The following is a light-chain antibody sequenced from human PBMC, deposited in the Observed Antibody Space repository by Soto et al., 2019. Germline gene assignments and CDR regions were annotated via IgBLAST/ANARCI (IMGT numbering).Light chain of an antibody. CDR3: AALDDSLSARV. J-gene: IGLJ1*01. CDR1: SSNIGSNY. CDR2: RNN. V-gene: IGLV1-47*01. Sequence: QSALTQPPSGSGTPGQRVTISCSGSSSNIGSNYVYWYQQLPGTAPRLLIYRNNQRPSGVPHRFSGSKSGTSASLASIGLRSEDEADYYCAALDDSLSARVFGTGTKLTVL.